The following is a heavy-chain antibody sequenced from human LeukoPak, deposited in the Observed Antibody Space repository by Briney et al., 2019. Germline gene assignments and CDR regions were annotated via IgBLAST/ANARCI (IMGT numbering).Heavy chain of an antibody. J-gene: IGHJ4*02. CDR1: GGSISGYY. CDR2: IDTSGTT. D-gene: IGHD1-26*01. Sequence: SETQSLTCTVSGGSISGYYWYWIRQPAGKGLEWIGRIDTSGTTHDNPSLKSRVTMSMDTSNNQISLKLTSVTAADTAVYYCARQDSRVGAYTGPYYFDLWGQGTLVTVSS. CDR3: ARQDSRVGAYTGPYYFDL. V-gene: IGHV4-4*07.